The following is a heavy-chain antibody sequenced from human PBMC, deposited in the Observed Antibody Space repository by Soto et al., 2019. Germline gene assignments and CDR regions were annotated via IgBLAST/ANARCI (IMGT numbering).Heavy chain of an antibody. CDR3: ARVPIYYDSSGYYHYGTFDI. D-gene: IGHD3-22*01. CDR1: RGYINIAAYG. V-gene: IGHV4-30-2*01. CDR2: IYHSGST. Sequence: SETLRVTCALSRGYINIAAYGSTWIRQPPGKRMEWIGYIYHSGSTYYNPSLKSRVTISLDRSNNHFSLKLSSVTAADTAVYYCARVPIYYDSSGYYHYGTFDIWGQGTMVTGSS. J-gene: IGHJ3*02.